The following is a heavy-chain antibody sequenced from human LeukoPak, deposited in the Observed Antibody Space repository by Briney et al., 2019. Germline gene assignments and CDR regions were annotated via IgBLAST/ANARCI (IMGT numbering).Heavy chain of an antibody. V-gene: IGHV3-73*01. Sequence: GGSLRLSCAAAGFTFSGSAMHWVRQASGKGLEWVGRIRSKANSYATAYAASVKGRFTISRDDSKNTAYLQMTSLKTEDTAVYYCTRPRSPPPPGSSEFDYWGQGTLVTVSS. CDR3: TRPRSPPPPGSSEFDY. D-gene: IGHD6-6*01. CDR2: IRSKANSYAT. J-gene: IGHJ4*02. CDR1: GFTFSGSA.